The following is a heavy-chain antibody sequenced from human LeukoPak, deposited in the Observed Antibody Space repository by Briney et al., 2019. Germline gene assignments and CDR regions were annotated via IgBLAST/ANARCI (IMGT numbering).Heavy chain of an antibody. J-gene: IGHJ5*02. V-gene: IGHV4-59*08. CDR2: IYYSGST. D-gene: IGHD3-9*01. CDR1: GGSISSYY. Sequence: SETLSLTCTVSGGSISSYYWSWIRQPPGKGLEWIGYIYYSGSTNYNPSLKSRVTISVDTSKNQFSLKLSSVTAADTAVYYCARGLGRTEDPDWSRIGVFDPWGQGTLVTVSS. CDR3: ARGLGRTEDPDWSRIGVFDP.